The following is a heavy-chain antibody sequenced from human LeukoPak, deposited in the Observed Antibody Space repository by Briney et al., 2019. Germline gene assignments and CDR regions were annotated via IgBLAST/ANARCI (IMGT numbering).Heavy chain of an antibody. Sequence: SETLSLTCAVSGGSISSGDYSWSWIRQPPGEGLEWIGFIYNSGNTYYNPSLKSRVTLSVDTSKNQFSLNLSSVTAADTAVYYCARTAYDSSDFYRFEYWGQGTLVTVSS. CDR2: IYNSGNT. CDR1: GGSISSGDYS. V-gene: IGHV4-30-4*07. CDR3: ARTAYDSSDFYRFEY. J-gene: IGHJ4*02. D-gene: IGHD3-22*01.